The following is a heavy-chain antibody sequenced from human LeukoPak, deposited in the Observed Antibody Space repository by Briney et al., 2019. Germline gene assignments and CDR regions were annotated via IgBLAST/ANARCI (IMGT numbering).Heavy chain of an antibody. CDR1: GGSFSRGGYS. CDR2: IYHSGST. J-gene: IGHJ4*02. Sequence: SSETLSLTCAVSGGSFSRGGYSWSWIRQPPGKGLEWIGYIYHSGSTYYNPSLKSRVTISVDRSKNQFSLKLSSVTAADTAVYYCARFGGSYGLRNWGQGTLVTVSS. D-gene: IGHD1-26*01. CDR3: ARFGGSYGLRN. V-gene: IGHV4-30-2*01.